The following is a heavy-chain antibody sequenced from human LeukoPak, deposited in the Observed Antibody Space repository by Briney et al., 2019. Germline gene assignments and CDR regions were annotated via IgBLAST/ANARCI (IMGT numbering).Heavy chain of an antibody. CDR2: ISWNSGSI. D-gene: IGHD5-18*01. J-gene: IGHJ4*02. V-gene: IGHV3-9*03. CDR3: AKDVGYSYGGQFDY. Sequence: PGRSLRLSCAASGFTFDDYAMHWVRQAPGKGLEWVSGISWNSGSIGYADSVKGRFTISRDNAKNSLYLQMNSLRAEDMALYYCAKDVGYSYGGQFDYWGQGTLVTVSS. CDR1: GFTFDDYA.